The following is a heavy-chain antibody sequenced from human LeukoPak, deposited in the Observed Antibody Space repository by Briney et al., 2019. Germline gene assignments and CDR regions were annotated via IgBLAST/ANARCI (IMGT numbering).Heavy chain of an antibody. V-gene: IGHV4-39*07. D-gene: IGHD3-3*01. CDR1: GGSISSGGYY. CDR2: INHSGST. CDR3: ASLTIFGVVTDNWFDP. Sequence: PSETLSLTCTVSGGSISSGGYYWSWIRQHPGKGLEWIGEINHSGSTNYNPSLKSRVTISVDTSKNQFSLKLSSVTAADTAVYYCASLTIFGVVTDNWFDPWGQGTLVTVSS. J-gene: IGHJ5*02.